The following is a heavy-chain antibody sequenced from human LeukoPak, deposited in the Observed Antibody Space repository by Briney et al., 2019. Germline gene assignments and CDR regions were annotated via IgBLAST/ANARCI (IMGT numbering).Heavy chain of an antibody. J-gene: IGHJ4*02. CDR2: ISAGGDFV. Sequence: GGSLRLSCAASGFPFSTHSLNWVRQAPGKGLEWVSSISAGGDFVYYGDSVKGRFTMSRDNAKNSLHLQMDSLTAEDTAVYYCARDSSSSGTKDFDYWGQGTLVTVSS. CDR3: ARDSSSSGTKDFDY. CDR1: GFPFSTHS. D-gene: IGHD3-10*01. V-gene: IGHV3-21*01.